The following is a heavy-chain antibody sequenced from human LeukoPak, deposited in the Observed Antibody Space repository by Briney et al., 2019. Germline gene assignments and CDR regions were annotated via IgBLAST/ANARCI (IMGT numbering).Heavy chain of an antibody. Sequence: AGGSLRLSCATSGFTFSSYAMNWVRQAPGKGLEWVSAISGSGSSTYYADSVKGRFTISRDNSKNTLYLQMNSLRAEDTAVYYCAGPDGEDWFDPWGQGTLVTVSS. CDR1: GFTFSSYA. D-gene: IGHD3-10*01. J-gene: IGHJ5*02. V-gene: IGHV3-23*01. CDR2: ISGSGSST. CDR3: AGPDGEDWFDP.